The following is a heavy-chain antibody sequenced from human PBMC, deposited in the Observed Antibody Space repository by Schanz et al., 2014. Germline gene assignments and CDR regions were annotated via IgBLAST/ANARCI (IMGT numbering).Heavy chain of an antibody. CDR1: GGSIRGYY. V-gene: IGHV4-59*08. Sequence: QVQLQESGPGLVKPSETLSLTCTVSGGSIRGYYCSWIRQPPGKGLEWIGYVHSSGSTNYNSSLKSRVTISVAPSKTEFSLKLSSVTAADTAVYYCARVWKDQYIVVRSGWSDGMDVWGQGTAVTVSS. CDR3: ARVWKDQYIVVRSGWSDGMDV. D-gene: IGHD3-22*01. J-gene: IGHJ6*02. CDR2: VHSSGST.